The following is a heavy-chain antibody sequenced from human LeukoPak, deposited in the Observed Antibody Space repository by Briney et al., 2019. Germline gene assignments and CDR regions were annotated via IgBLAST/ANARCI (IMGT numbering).Heavy chain of an antibody. J-gene: IGHJ5*02. Sequence: PSETLSLTCTVSGGSISSGDYYWSWIRQPPGQVLEWIGYIYYSGSTYYNPSIKSRVTISVDTSKNQFSLKLSSVTAADTAVYYCASSLVDTAMPGGFDRWGQGTLVTVSS. CDR3: ASSLVDTAMPGGFDR. V-gene: IGHV4-30-4*08. CDR2: IYYSGST. D-gene: IGHD5-18*01. CDR1: GGSISSGDYY.